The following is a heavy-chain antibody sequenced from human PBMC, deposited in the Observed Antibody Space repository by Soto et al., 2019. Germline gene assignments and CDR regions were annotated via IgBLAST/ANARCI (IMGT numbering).Heavy chain of an antibody. D-gene: IGHD6-13*01. CDR1: GFTFSSYS. J-gene: IGHJ4*02. CDR3: GREPLAAADH. V-gene: IGHV3-48*02. CDR2: ISSSSSTI. Sequence: EVQLVESGGGLVQPGGSLRLSCAASGFTFSSYSMNWVRQAPGKGLEWVSYISSSSSTIYYADSVKGRFTISRDNAKNSLDLQMNCLRDEDTAVYYCGREPLAAADHWGQGTLVTVSS.